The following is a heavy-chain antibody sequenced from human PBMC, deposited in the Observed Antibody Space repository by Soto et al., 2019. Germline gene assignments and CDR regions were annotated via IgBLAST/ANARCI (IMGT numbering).Heavy chain of an antibody. V-gene: IGHV1-8*01. Sequence: QVQLVQSGAEVKKPGASVKVSCKASGYTFTNYEINWVRQASGQGLEWMGWMNPGSGNTGYAHKFQGRVTMTRNISISTAYMELSSLGSDDTAIYYFASMSASGSLIWFDPWVQGTLFSVSS. CDR2: MNPGSGNT. D-gene: IGHD3-10*01. J-gene: IGHJ5*02. CDR1: GYTFTNYE. CDR3: ASMSASGSLIWFDP.